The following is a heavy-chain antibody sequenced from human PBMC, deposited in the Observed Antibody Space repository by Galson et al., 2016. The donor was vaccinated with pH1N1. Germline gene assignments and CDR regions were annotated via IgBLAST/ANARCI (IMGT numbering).Heavy chain of an antibody. CDR1: GFTFTDYY. D-gene: IGHD2-15*01. J-gene: IGHJ1*01. Sequence: SLRLSCAASGFTFTDYYMSWIRQAPGKGLEWIAYISSSGSYINYADSVKGRFTVSRDHANRSLWRQLNSLTVEDTAVYFCARNGRYGHCGGGNCYPAEDFQYWGRGTLVSVSS. CDR2: ISSSGSYI. CDR3: ARNGRYGHCGGGNCYPAEDFQY. V-gene: IGHV3-11*06.